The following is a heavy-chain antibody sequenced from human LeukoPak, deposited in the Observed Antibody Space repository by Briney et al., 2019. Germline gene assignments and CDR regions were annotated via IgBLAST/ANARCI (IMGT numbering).Heavy chain of an antibody. Sequence: QTGGSLRLSWAVSGFSFSSYEMHWVRQAPGKGLEWVSYISSSGGTRYYADSVKGRFTISRDNTENSLYLQMNSLRAEDTAVFYCARGPSFDWVDYWGQGTLVTVSS. V-gene: IGHV3-48*03. CDR1: GFSFSSYE. CDR3: ARGPSFDWVDY. CDR2: ISSSGGTR. D-gene: IGHD3-9*01. J-gene: IGHJ4*02.